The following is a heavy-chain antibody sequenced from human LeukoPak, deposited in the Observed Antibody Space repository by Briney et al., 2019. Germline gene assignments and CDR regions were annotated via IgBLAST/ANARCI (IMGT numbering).Heavy chain of an antibody. V-gene: IGHV1-18*01. CDR1: GYTFTSFG. CDR2: ITTYNGNT. CDR3: ARDRAGSAWYTTFDY. Sequence: ASVKVSCKACGYTFTSFGISWLRQAPGRRLAWMGWITTYNGNTNYAQKLQGRVTMTTDTSRSTAYMDLRSLRSDDAAVYYCARDRAGSAWYTTFDYWGQGTLVTVSS. J-gene: IGHJ4*02. D-gene: IGHD6-19*01.